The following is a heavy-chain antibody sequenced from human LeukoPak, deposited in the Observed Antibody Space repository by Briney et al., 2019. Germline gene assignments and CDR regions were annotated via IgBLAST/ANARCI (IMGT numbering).Heavy chain of an antibody. J-gene: IGHJ4*02. D-gene: IGHD2-21*01. CDR2: IYYSGST. Sequence: PSETLSLTCTVSGGSISSSSYYWGWIRQPPGKGLGWIGSIYYSGSTYYNPSLKSRVTISVDTSKNQFSLKLSSVTAADTAVYYYARTARLPDSWGQGTLVTVSS. CDR3: ARTARLPDS. V-gene: IGHV4-39*01. CDR1: GGSISSSSYY.